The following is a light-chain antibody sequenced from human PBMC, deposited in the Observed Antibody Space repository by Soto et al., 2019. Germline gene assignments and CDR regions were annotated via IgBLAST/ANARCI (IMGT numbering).Light chain of an antibody. Sequence: QSVLTQPASVSGSPGQSITISCTGTSSDIGHYDYVSWYQQHPVKAPKLMIYHVTYRPSGVSNRYSGSKSRNSASLTISGLQADDEADYYCCSLANSHNYVFANGTKATV. J-gene: IGLJ1*01. CDR3: CSLANSHNYV. V-gene: IGLV2-14*03. CDR1: SSDIGHYDY. CDR2: HVT.